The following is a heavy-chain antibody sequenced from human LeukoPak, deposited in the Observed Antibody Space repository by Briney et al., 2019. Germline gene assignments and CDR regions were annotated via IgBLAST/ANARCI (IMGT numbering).Heavy chain of an antibody. V-gene: IGHV3-23*01. CDR1: GFTFSRYA. CDR3: AKDQEALTAS. Sequence: GGSLRLSCAASGFTFSRYAMNWVRQAPGKGLEWVSGILGSGSATYYADSVKGRFTISRDNSKNTLYLQMDGLRAEDTAVYYCAKDQEALTASWGQGTLVTVSS. CDR2: ILGSGSAT. D-gene: IGHD3-9*01. J-gene: IGHJ5*02.